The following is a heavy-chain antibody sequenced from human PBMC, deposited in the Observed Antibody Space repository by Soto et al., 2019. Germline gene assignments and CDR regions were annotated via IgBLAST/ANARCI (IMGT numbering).Heavy chain of an antibody. Sequence: GAPVEVSCEASGESFTSYGSCWVRQANGQGLEWMGWISAYNGNTNYAQKLQGRVTMTTDTSTSTAYMELRSLRSDDTAVYYCARDMDSSGSNWFDPWGQGTLVTVSS. CDR2: ISAYNGNT. D-gene: IGHD3-22*01. V-gene: IGHV1-18*01. CDR1: GESFTSYG. J-gene: IGHJ5*02. CDR3: ARDMDSSGSNWFDP.